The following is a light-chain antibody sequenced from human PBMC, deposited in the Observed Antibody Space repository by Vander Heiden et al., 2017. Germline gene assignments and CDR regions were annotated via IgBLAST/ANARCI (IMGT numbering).Light chain of an antibody. J-gene: IGLJ2*01. CDR1: SSNIGAGYD. V-gene: IGLV1-40*01. CDR2: GNS. CDR3: QSYDSSLSGPVV. Sequence: QSVLTQPPSVSGAPGQRVTIPCTGSSSNIGAGYDVHWYQQLPGTAPKLLIYGNSNRPSGVPDRFSGSKSGTSASLAITGRQAEDEADYYCQSYDSSLSGPVVFGGGTKLTVL.